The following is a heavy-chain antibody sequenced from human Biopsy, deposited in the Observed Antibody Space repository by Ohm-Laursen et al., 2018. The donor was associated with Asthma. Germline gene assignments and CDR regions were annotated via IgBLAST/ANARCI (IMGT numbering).Heavy chain of an antibody. CDR2: ITGDGSQK. Sequence: GSLRLSCAASGFTFGAFWMSWGRQTPGKGLEWVATITGDGSQKFYVDSVTGRFTISRDYSKNTLYLQMHSLRAEDTAVYYCARGDSSNWSHYYFDYWGQGTLVTVSS. V-gene: IGHV3-7*03. CDR3: ARGDSSNWSHYYFDY. CDR1: GFTFGAFW. D-gene: IGHD3-22*01. J-gene: IGHJ4*02.